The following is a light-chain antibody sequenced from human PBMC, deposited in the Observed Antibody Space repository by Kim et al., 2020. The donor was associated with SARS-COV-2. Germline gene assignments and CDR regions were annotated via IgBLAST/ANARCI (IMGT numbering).Light chain of an antibody. Sequence: PGERATLSCRASQSFSSYLAWYQQKPGQAPRLLIYDASRRATGIPARFSGSGSGTDFTLTISSLEPEDFAVYFCQCRSNWPPTLTFGGGTKVDIK. CDR2: DAS. V-gene: IGKV3-11*01. J-gene: IGKJ4*01. CDR1: QSFSSY. CDR3: QCRSNWPPTLT.